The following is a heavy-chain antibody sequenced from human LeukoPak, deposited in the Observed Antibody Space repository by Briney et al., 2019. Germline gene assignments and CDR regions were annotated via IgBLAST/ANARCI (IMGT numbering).Heavy chain of an antibody. Sequence: PGGSLGLSCAASGFTVSSNYMSWVRQAPGKGLEWVSVIYSGGSTYYADSVKGRFTISRDNSKNTLYLQMNSMRAEDTAVYYCARDFGSSLRAFDIWGQGTMVTVSS. V-gene: IGHV3-53*01. D-gene: IGHD6-13*01. CDR1: GFTVSSNY. CDR2: IYSGGST. CDR3: ARDFGSSLRAFDI. J-gene: IGHJ3*02.